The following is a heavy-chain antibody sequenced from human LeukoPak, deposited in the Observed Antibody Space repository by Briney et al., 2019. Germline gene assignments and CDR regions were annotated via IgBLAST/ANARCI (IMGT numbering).Heavy chain of an antibody. Sequence: PGGSLRLSCVASEFNFFSYGMQWVRQAPGKGLVWVSRIFADGSTTSYADSVKGRFTVSRDNAKNTLYLQMDSLRAEDTAVHYCARELPREVTLDYWGQGTLVTVSP. D-gene: IGHD2-21*02. CDR2: IFADGSTT. CDR1: EFNFFSYG. CDR3: ARELPREVTLDY. V-gene: IGHV3-74*01. J-gene: IGHJ4*01.